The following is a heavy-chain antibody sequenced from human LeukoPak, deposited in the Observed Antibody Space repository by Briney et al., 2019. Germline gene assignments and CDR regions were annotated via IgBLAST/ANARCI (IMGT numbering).Heavy chain of an antibody. D-gene: IGHD2-21*01. Sequence: GASVKVSCKASGYTFTDYYMHWVRQAPGQGLEWMGWINPNGGGTNYVQKFQGRVTMTRDTSISTAYMEVSRLRSDDTAVYYCAREAGDNAFDIWGQGTMVTVSS. CDR2: INPNGGGT. J-gene: IGHJ3*02. CDR1: GYTFTDYY. V-gene: IGHV1-2*02. CDR3: AREAGDNAFDI.